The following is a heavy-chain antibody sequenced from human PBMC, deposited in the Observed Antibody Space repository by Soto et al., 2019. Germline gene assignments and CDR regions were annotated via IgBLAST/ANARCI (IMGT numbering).Heavy chain of an antibody. Sequence: QLQLQESGPGLVRPSDTLSLTRTVSSGSISSSTYHWAWIRQAPGKGLEWIGSIYFSGATYYSPSLKTRVTLFVDTSQNLFSLKLSSVTAADTAVYYCAAEIASAGHYWGQGILVTVSS. CDR3: AAEIASAGHY. CDR1: SGSISSSTYH. CDR2: IYFSGAT. V-gene: IGHV4-39*01. J-gene: IGHJ4*02. D-gene: IGHD6-13*01.